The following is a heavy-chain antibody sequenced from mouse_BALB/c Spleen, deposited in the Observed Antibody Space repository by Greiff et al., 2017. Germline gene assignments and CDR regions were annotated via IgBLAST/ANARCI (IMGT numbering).Heavy chain of an antibody. CDR2: ISSGSSTI. Sequence: EVMLVESGGGLVQPGGSRKLSCAASGFTFSSFGMHWVRQAPEKGLEWVAYISSGSSTIYYADTVKGRFTISRDNPKNTLFLQMTSLRSEDTAMYYCAREEGYYYAMDYWGQGTSVTVSS. CDR1: GFTFSSFG. V-gene: IGHV5-17*02. CDR3: AREEGYYYAMDY. J-gene: IGHJ4*01.